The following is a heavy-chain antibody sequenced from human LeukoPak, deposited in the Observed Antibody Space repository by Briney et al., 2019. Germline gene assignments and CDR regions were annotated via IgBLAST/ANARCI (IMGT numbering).Heavy chain of an antibody. J-gene: IGHJ4*02. CDR2: ISYSGST. CDR3: ATHAHPGNYDY. Sequence: SETLSLTCTVSGGSISSSTYYWGRVRQPPGKGPEWIGSISYSGSTYYTPSLKSRVTISVDTSTNQFSLKLTSVTASDTAVYYCATHAHPGNYDYWGQGTLVTVSS. CDR1: GGSISSSTYY. V-gene: IGHV4-39*01. D-gene: IGHD1-7*01.